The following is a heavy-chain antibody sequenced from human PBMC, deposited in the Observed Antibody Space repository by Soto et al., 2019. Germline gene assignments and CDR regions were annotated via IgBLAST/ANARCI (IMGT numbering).Heavy chain of an antibody. CDR2: IIPIFGTA. CDR3: ARDLGRITAPHYGMDV. Sequence: QVQLVQSGAEVKKPGSSVKVACKASGGTFSSYAISWVRQAPGQGLEWMGGIIPIFGTANYAQKFQGRVTITADESTSTAYMELSSLRSEDTAVYYCARDLGRITAPHYGMDVWGQGTTVTVSS. D-gene: IGHD6-6*01. CDR1: GGTFSSYA. V-gene: IGHV1-69*01. J-gene: IGHJ6*02.